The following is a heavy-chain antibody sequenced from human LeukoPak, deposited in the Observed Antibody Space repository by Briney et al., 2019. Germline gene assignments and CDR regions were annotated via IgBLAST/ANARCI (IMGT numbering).Heavy chain of an antibody. V-gene: IGHV3-7*01. Sequence: PGGSLRLSCAASGFTFSGYYMSWTRQAPGKGLEWVAHIKRDGSQKYYLDSVKGRFTISRDNAKNSLYLQMSSLRVEDTAVYYCARLGLEVGGPNWFDPWGQGALVTVSS. CDR3: ARLGLEVGGPNWFDP. J-gene: IGHJ5*02. CDR2: IKRDGSQK. D-gene: IGHD1-1*01. CDR1: GFTFSGYY.